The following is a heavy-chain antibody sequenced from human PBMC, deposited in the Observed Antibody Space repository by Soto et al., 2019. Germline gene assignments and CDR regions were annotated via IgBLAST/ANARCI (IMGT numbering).Heavy chain of an antibody. CDR1: GGSVSSGSYY. V-gene: IGHV4-61*01. Sequence: SETLSLTCTVSGGSVSSGSYYWSWIRQPPGKGLEWIGYIYYSGSSYYNPSLKSRVMISADTSKNQFSLKLTSVTAADTAVYYCARAPETPPILGVVRPYFFNYWGQGTLVTVSS. CDR2: IYYSGSS. J-gene: IGHJ4*02. D-gene: IGHD3-3*01. CDR3: ARAPETPPILGVVRPYFFNY.